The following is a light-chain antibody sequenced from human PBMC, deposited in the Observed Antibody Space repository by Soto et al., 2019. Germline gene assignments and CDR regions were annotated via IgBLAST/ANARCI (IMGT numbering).Light chain of an antibody. CDR1: QGISHY. Sequence: DIQMTQSPSAMSASLGDRVTFTCRASQGISHYLAWFQQKPGEAPKRLIYDASTLQSGVPSRFSGSGSWTEFTLTISNLQPEDLATYHCLQYKTYPYIFGQGTKREIQ. CDR3: LQYKTYPYI. V-gene: IGKV1-17*03. J-gene: IGKJ2*01. CDR2: DAS.